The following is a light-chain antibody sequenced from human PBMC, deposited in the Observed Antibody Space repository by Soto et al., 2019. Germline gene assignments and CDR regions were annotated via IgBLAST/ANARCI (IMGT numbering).Light chain of an antibody. Sequence: EIVMTQSPAILSVSPGENATLSCRASQSISGNLAWYQQKPGQAPRLLIYAASVRATGIPARFSGSGSGTEFTLTISSLQSDDFAVYSCQQYHNWPVTFGPGTKVDI. CDR3: QQYHNWPVT. CDR2: AAS. V-gene: IGKV3-15*01. J-gene: IGKJ3*01. CDR1: QSISGN.